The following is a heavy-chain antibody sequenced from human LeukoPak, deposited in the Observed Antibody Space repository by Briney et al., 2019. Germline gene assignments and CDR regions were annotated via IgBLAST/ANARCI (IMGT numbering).Heavy chain of an antibody. CDR2: IYSGGST. D-gene: IGHD3-22*01. CDR3: ARASPDYYDSSDNYYYYYMDV. CDR1: EFTFTTYW. J-gene: IGHJ6*03. Sequence: PGGSLRLSCEASEFTFTTYWMSWVRQAPGKGLEWVSVIYSGGSTYYADSVKGRFTISRDNSKNTLYLQMNSLRAEDTAVYYCARASPDYYDSSDNYYYYYMDVWGKGTTVTISS. V-gene: IGHV3-66*01.